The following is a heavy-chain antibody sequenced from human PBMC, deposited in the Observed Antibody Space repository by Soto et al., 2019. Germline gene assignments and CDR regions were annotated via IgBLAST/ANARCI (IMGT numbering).Heavy chain of an antibody. CDR2: FDPEDGET. V-gene: IGHV1-24*01. CDR3: ATGYCSSTSCYEITDY. J-gene: IGHJ4*02. CDR1: GYTLTELS. Sequence: GASVKVSCKVSGYTLTELSMHWVRQAPGKGLEWMGGFDPEDGETIYAQKFQGRVTMTEDTSTDTAYMELSSLRSEDTAVYYCATGYCSSTSCYEITDYWGQGTLVTSPQ. D-gene: IGHD2-2*01.